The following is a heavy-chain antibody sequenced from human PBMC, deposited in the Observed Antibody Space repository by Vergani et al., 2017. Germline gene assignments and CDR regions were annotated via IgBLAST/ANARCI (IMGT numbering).Heavy chain of an antibody. CDR2: IYTSGST. CDR1: GGSISSGSYY. D-gene: IGHD6-13*01. CDR3: AREVGPGLAAY. V-gene: IGHV4-61*02. J-gene: IGHJ4*02. Sequence: QVQLQESGPGLVKPSQTLSLTCTVSGGSISSGSYYWSWIRQPAGKGLEWIGRIYTSGSTNYNPSLKSRVTISVDTSKNQCSLKLSSVTAADTAVYYCAREVGPGLAAYWGQGTLVTVSS.